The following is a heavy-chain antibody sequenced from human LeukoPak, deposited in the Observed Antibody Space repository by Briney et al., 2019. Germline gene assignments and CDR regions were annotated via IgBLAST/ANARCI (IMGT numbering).Heavy chain of an antibody. D-gene: IGHD4-17*01. V-gene: IGHV3-23*01. CDR2: VSGSGDST. Sequence: GGSLRLSCAASGFTFSDYAMNWVRQAPGKGLEWVSAVSGSGDSTYYADSVKGRFTISRDNSKNTLYLRMSSLRADDTAVYYCAKGSYGDFSLGPEDWGQGTLVTVSS. J-gene: IGHJ4*02. CDR3: AKGSYGDFSLGPED. CDR1: GFTFSDYA.